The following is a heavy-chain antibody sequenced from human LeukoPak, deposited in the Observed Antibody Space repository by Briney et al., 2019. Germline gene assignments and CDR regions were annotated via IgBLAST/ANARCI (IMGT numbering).Heavy chain of an antibody. J-gene: IGHJ4*02. CDR3: AKVFGNSKLRWYYFDY. Sequence: PGGSLRLSCAASGFTFNSYGMHWVRQAPGKGLEWVAFIRYDGSNKYYADSVKGRFTISRDNSKNTLYLQMNSLRAEDTAVYYCAKVFGNSKLRWYYFDYWGQGTLVTVSS. V-gene: IGHV3-30*02. CDR1: GFTFNSYG. CDR2: IRYDGSNK. D-gene: IGHD4-23*01.